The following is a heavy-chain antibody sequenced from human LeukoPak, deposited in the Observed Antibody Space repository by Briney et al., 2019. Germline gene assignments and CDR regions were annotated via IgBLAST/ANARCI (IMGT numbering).Heavy chain of an antibody. J-gene: IGHJ4*02. CDR1: GGSISSGGYS. CDR2: IYHSGST. Sequence: SETLSPTCAVSGGSISSGGYSWSWIRQPPGKGLEWIGYIYHSGSTYYNPSLKSRVTISVDRSKNQFSLKLSSVTAADTAVYYCARTSYGSFDYWGQGTLVTVSS. D-gene: IGHD3-10*01. CDR3: ARTSYGSFDY. V-gene: IGHV4-30-2*01.